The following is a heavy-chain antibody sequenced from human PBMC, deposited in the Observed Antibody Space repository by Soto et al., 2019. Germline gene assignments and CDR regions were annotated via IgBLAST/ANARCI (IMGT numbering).Heavy chain of an antibody. V-gene: IGHV3-23*01. D-gene: IGHD3-3*01. CDR1: GFTFSSSA. CDR3: AKELRFLEWFSPRPTLPNDY. J-gene: IGHJ4*02. Sequence: VRALRLSCAASGFTFSSSAMSWVRQAPGKGLEWVSAISGSGGSTYYADSVKGRFTISRDNSKNTLYLQMNSLRAEDTAVYYCAKELRFLEWFSPRPTLPNDYWGQGTLVTVSS. CDR2: ISGSGGST.